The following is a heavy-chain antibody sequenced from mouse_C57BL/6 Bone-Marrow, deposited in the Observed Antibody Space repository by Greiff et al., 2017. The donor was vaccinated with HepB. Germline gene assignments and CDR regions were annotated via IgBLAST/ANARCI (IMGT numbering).Heavy chain of an antibody. CDR2: INPSNGGT. Sequence: QVQLQQPGTELVKPGASVKLSCKASGYTFTSSWMPWVKQRPGQGLEWIGNINPSNGGTNYNEKFKSKATLTVDKASSTAYMQLSSLTSEDSAVYDCAREDYDYACADWGKGTLVTVAA. D-gene: IGHD2-4*01. CDR1: GYTFTSSW. CDR3: AREDYDYACAD. J-gene: IGHJ3*01. V-gene: IGHV1-53*01.